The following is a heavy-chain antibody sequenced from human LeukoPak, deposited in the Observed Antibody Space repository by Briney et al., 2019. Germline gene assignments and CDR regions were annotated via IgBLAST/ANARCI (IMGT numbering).Heavy chain of an antibody. J-gene: IGHJ4*02. CDR2: IIPIFGTA. CDR3: AKSSDSSGYYYSGDY. V-gene: IGHV1-69*06. D-gene: IGHD3-22*01. Sequence: ASVKVPCKASGGTFSSYAISWVRQAPGQGLEWMGGIIPIFGTANYAQKFQGRVTITADKSTSTAYMELSSLRSEDTAVYYCAKSSDSSGYYYSGDYWGQGTLVTVSS. CDR1: GGTFSSYA.